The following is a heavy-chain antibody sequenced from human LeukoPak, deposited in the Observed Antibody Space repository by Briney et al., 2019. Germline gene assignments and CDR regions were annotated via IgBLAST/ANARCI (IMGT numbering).Heavy chain of an antibody. D-gene: IGHD3-9*01. CDR2: IRHDGSNR. Sequence: GGTLRLICAASGFTFSSYDMHWVPEAPAKGLEEVAFIRHDGSNRYYADSVKGRFTIYRDNHQNRLHLQEKSQSSGDAAVLYCAKGSKLLVMTRDHYMAVWGKGTTVSISS. J-gene: IGHJ6*03. CDR3: AKGSKLLVMTRDHYMAV. V-gene: IGHV3-30*02. CDR1: GFTFSSYD.